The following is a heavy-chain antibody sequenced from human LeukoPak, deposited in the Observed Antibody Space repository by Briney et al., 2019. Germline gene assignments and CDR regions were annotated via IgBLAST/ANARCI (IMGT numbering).Heavy chain of an antibody. CDR3: GRVTYVDDMLYQYFDY. V-gene: IGHV4-38-2*01. CDR2: IFHSGNS. J-gene: IGHJ4*02. D-gene: IGHD3-10*02. CDR1: SYSISSGSY. Sequence: SETLSLTCAVSSYSISSGSYWGWIRQSPGKGLEWVGTIFHSGNSYYNPSLKSRLTVSVDTSKNQFSLKLTSVTAADTALYYCGRVTYVDDMLYQYFDYWGQGILVTVSS.